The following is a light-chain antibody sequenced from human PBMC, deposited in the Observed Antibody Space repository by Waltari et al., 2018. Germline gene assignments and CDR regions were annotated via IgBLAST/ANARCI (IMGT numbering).Light chain of an antibody. CDR2: TAS. CDR1: QGISTH. V-gene: IGKV1-9*01. J-gene: IGKJ5*01. CDR3: RQRNNYPIT. Sequence: DIQLTQSPSSLSASVGDRVIITCRASQGISTHLAWYQQKPGKAPKLLIYTASTLQSGVPSRFSGSGSGTEFTLTISSLQPEDFAAYYCRQRNNYPITFVQGTRLEI.